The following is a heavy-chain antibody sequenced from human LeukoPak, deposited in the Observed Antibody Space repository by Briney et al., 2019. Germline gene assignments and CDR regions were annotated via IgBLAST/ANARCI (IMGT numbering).Heavy chain of an antibody. V-gene: IGHV1-69*13. D-gene: IGHD1-1*01. CDR1: GGTFSSYA. J-gene: IGHJ5*02. Sequence: SVKVSCKASGGTFSSYAISWVRQAPGQGLEWMGGIIPIFGTANYAQKFQGRVTITADESTSTAYMELSSLRSEDTAVYYCARDLQLERPGNWFDPWGRGTLVTVSS. CDR2: IIPIFGTA. CDR3: ARDLQLERPGNWFDP.